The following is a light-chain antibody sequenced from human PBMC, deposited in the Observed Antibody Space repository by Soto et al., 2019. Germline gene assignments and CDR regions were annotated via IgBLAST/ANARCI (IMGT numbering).Light chain of an antibody. CDR2: AAS. V-gene: IGKV1-39*01. CDR3: LQTYTTLTWT. J-gene: IGKJ1*01. CDR1: QSISSY. Sequence: DIQMTQSPSSLSASVGDRVTITCRASQSISSYLNWYQQKPGKAPKLLIYAASSLQSGVPSRFSGSGSGTDFTLTISSLQPEDFATYYCLQTYTTLTWTFGQGTKV.